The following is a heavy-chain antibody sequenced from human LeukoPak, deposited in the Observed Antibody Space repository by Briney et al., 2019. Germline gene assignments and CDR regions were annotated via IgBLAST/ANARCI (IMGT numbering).Heavy chain of an antibody. V-gene: IGHV3-21*01. Sequence: GGSLRLSCAASGFTFSSYGMNWVRQAPGKGLEWVSSISSGSTNIYYADSVKGRFTISRDNAKNSLYLQMNSLRAEDTAVYYCARDISECCGGDCPPGYWGQGTLVTVSS. J-gene: IGHJ4*02. D-gene: IGHD2-21*02. CDR1: GFTFSSYG. CDR2: ISSGSTNI. CDR3: ARDISECCGGDCPPGY.